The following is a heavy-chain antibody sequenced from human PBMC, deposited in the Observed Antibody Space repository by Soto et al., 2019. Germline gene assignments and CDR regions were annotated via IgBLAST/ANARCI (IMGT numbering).Heavy chain of an antibody. CDR3: VRGQWITMIVVVTVARVDY. D-gene: IGHD3-22*01. V-gene: IGHV3-7*03. CDR1: GFTFSSSW. Sequence: PGGSLRLSCAASGFTFSSSWMHWVCQAPEKGQEWVADIKCDGSEKYYVDSVKGRLTISRDNAKNSLYLQVNSLGAEDMTVYYCVRGQWITMIVVVTVARVDYWGQGTLVTVSS. CDR2: IKCDGSEK. J-gene: IGHJ4*02.